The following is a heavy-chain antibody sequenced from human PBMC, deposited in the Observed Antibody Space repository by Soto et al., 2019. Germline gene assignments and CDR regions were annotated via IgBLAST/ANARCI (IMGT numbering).Heavy chain of an antibody. Sequence: PSETLSLPCAVSGGSRSDYYWSRIRQHTGKGLEWIGEIHHSGRTNYHPSLKSRVTISVDTSKNQFSLKLSSVTAADTAVYYCARPYSARPTQIWSAWFDPWGQGTLVTVSS. V-gene: IGHV4-34*01. D-gene: IGHD3-3*01. J-gene: IGHJ5*02. CDR3: ARPYSARPTQIWSAWFDP. CDR2: IHHSGRT. CDR1: GGSRSDYY.